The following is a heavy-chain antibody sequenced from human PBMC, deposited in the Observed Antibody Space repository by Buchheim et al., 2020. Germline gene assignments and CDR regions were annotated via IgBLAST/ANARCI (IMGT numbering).Heavy chain of an antibody. D-gene: IGHD3-3*01. J-gene: IGHJ6*02. CDR3: ARDRVPMYYDFWSGYYYYYGMDV. CDR1: GYTFTGYY. V-gene: IGHV1-2*02. CDR2: INPNSGGT. Sequence: QVQLVQSGAEVKKPGASVKVSCKASGYTFTGYYTHWVRQAPGQGLEWMGWINPNSGGTNYAQKFQGRVTMTRDTSISTAYMELSRLRSDDTAVYYCARDRVPMYYDFWSGYYYYYGMDVWGQGTT.